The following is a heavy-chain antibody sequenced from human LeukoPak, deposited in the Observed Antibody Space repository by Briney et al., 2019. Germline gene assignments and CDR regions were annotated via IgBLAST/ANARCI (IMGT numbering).Heavy chain of an antibody. CDR1: GFTFSSYS. J-gene: IGHJ4*02. CDR3: ARERGNYGGDRYFDY. D-gene: IGHD4-23*01. CDR2: TSSSSSYI. V-gene: IGHV3-21*01. Sequence: GGSLRLSCAASGFTFSSYSMNWVRQAPGKGLEWVSSTSSSSSYIYYADSVKGRFTISRDNAKNSLYLQMNSLRAEDTAAYYCARERGNYGGDRYFDYWGQGTLVTVSS.